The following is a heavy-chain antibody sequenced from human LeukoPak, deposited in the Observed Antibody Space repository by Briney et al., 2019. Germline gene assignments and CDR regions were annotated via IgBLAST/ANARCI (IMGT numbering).Heavy chain of an antibody. J-gene: IGHJ4*02. V-gene: IGHV3-64D*06. Sequence: GGSLRLSGSASGFILISYAIHSVRQAPGKGLEYVSAISYNGGSTHSADSVKGRFTISRDNSKNTLFLQMSSLRAEDTAMYYCVKGRAGEAGRGFDYWGQGTLVTVSS. CDR2: ISYNGGST. CDR3: VKGRAGEAGRGFDY. D-gene: IGHD3-10*01. CDR1: GFILISYA.